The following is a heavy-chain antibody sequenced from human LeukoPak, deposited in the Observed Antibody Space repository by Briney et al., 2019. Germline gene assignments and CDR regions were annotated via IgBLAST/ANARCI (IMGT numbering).Heavy chain of an antibody. CDR2: IIPIFGTA. J-gene: IGHJ5*02. Sequence: GASVKVSCKASGGTFSSYAISWVRQAPGQGLEWMGGIIPIFGTANYAQKFQGRVTITADESMSTAYMELSSLRSEDTAVYYRASWRWGAAGFDPWGQGTLVTVSS. D-gene: IGHD6-13*01. V-gene: IGHV1-69*01. CDR1: GGTFSSYA. CDR3: ASWRWGAAGFDP.